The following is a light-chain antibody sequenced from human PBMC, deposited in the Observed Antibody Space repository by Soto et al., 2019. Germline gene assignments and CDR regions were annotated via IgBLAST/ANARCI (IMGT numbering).Light chain of an antibody. J-gene: IGLJ3*02. CDR3: SAWDDSLDGWV. CDR1: TSNIGENT. V-gene: IGLV1-44*01. Sequence: QSVLTQPPSASGTPGQSVTISCSGSTSNIGENTVNWYQQLPGTAPKVLIYSDNQRPSGVPDRLSGSKSRTSASLVISGLQSEDEADYYCSAWDDSLDGWVFGGGTKVTVL. CDR2: SDN.